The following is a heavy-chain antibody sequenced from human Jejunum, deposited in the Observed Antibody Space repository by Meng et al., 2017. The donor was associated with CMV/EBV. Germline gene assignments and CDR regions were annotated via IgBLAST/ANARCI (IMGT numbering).Heavy chain of an antibody. Sequence: SCEASGFTFSSYWMHGVRQAPGKGRVWVSRINPGGSTTNYADSVKGRFSISRDNAKNTLYLQMNGLRADDTAVYYCATAGNYRLDTWGQGTLVTVSS. J-gene: IGHJ4*02. CDR1: GFTFSSYW. CDR2: INPGGSTT. D-gene: IGHD5-24*01. V-gene: IGHV3-74*01. CDR3: ATAGNYRLDT.